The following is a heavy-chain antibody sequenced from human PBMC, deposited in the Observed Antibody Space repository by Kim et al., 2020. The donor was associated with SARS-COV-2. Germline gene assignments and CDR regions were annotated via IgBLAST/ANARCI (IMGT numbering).Heavy chain of an antibody. D-gene: IGHD3-10*01. CDR1: GYTFTSYA. J-gene: IGHJ6*02. V-gene: IGHV1-3*01. CDR2: INAGNGNT. Sequence: ASVKVSCKASGYTFTSYAMHWVRQAPGQRLEWMGWINAGNGNTKYSQKFQGRVTITRDTSASTAYMELSSLRSEDTAVYYCAREAVLWFGSSPYGMDVWGQEATVTVSS. CDR3: AREAVLWFGSSPYGMDV.